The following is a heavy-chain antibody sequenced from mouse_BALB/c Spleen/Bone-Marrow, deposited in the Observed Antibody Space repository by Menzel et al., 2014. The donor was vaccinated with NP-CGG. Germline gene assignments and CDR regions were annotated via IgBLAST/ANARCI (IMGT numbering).Heavy chain of an antibody. V-gene: IGHV3-1*02. Sequence: VQLQQPGPDLVKPSQSLSLTCTVSGYSTTSGYSWRWIRQFPGNKLEWMGYIHYRGSTNYNPSLKSRISITRDTSKNQFFLQLNSVTTEDTATYYCARSYRYEYYYAMDYWGQGTSVTVSS. CDR3: ARSYRYEYYYAMDY. CDR1: GYSTTSGYS. CDR2: IHYRGST. D-gene: IGHD2-14*01. J-gene: IGHJ4*01.